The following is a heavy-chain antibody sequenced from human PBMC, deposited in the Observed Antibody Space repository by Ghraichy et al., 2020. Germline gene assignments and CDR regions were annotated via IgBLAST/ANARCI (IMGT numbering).Heavy chain of an antibody. CDR1: GFTFSSYW. J-gene: IGHJ4*02. CDR2: MNTDGSTT. D-gene: IGHD2/OR15-2a*01. V-gene: IGHV3-74*01. Sequence: GGSLRLSCAASGFTFSSYWMHWVRQAPGKGLVWVARMNTDGSTTTYADSVRGRFTISRDNAKNTLYLQMNSLRAEDTAVYYCVRGGTTTYFSLLDYWGQGTLVTVSS. CDR3: VRGGTTTYFSLLDY.